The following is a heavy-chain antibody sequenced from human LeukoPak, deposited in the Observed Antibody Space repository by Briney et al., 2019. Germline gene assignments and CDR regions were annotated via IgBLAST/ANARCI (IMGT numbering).Heavy chain of an antibody. Sequence: ASVKVSCKASGYTFTSYDINWVRQATGQGLEWMGWMNPNSGNTGYAQEFQGRVTMTRNTSISTAYMELSSLRSEDTAVYYCARGIWPFDCSSTSCYSFYYYGMDVWGQGTTVTVSS. CDR2: MNPNSGNT. V-gene: IGHV1-8*01. CDR1: GYTFTSYD. CDR3: ARGIWPFDCSSTSCYSFYYYGMDV. J-gene: IGHJ6*02. D-gene: IGHD2-2*01.